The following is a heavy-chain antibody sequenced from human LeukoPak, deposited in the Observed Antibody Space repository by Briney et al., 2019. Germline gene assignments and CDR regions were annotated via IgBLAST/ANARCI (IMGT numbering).Heavy chain of an antibody. CDR2: IRYDGSNK. CDR1: GFTFSSYG. V-gene: IGHV3-30*02. D-gene: IGHD5-18*01. J-gene: IGHJ4*01. Sequence: PGGSLRLSCAASGFTFSSYGMHWVRQAPGKGLEWVAFIRYDGSNKYYADSVKGRFTISRDNSKNTLYLQMNSLRAEDAAVYYCAKEREIRGYSYGTPPDYWGQGTLVTVSS. CDR3: AKEREIRGYSYGTPPDY.